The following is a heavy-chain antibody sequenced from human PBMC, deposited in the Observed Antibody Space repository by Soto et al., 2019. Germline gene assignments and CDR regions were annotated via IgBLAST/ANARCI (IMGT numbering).Heavy chain of an antibody. V-gene: IGHV4-34*01. D-gene: IGHD3-10*01. CDR3: ARGGMVRGVIRDFDY. Sequence: ETLSLTCAVYGGSFSGYYWSWIRQPPGKGLEWIGEINHSGSTNYNPSLKSRVTISVDTSKNQFSLKLSSVTAADTAVYYCARGGMVRGVIRDFDYWGQGTLVTVSS. CDR2: INHSGST. CDR1: GGSFSGYY. J-gene: IGHJ4*02.